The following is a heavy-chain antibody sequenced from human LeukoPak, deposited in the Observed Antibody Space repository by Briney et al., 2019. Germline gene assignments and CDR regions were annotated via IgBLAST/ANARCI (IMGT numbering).Heavy chain of an antibody. CDR2: ISGSGSDM. Sequence: GSLRLSCVVSGFGFSDSYMTWIRQTPGKGLEWLAYISGSGSDMYYADSVKGRFTISRDNAKNSLYLQVNSLRPDDTALYYCSTDPRLLIYWGHGTLVTVSS. J-gene: IGHJ4*01. CDR1: GFGFSDSY. CDR3: STDPRLLIY. V-gene: IGHV3-11*01. D-gene: IGHD2-8*01.